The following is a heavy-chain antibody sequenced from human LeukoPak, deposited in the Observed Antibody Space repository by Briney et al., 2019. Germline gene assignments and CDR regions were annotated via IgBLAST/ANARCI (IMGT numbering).Heavy chain of an antibody. CDR1: GFTFSSYW. J-gene: IGHJ4*02. Sequence: PGGSLRLSCAASGFTFSSYWMTWVRQAPGKGLEWVANIKQDGSGKYYVDSVKGRFTISRDNAKDSLYLQMNSLRAEDTAVYYCARDVRMVRGGDIDYWGQGTLVTVSS. V-gene: IGHV3-7*01. D-gene: IGHD3-10*01. CDR3: ARDVRMVRGGDIDY. CDR2: IKQDGSGK.